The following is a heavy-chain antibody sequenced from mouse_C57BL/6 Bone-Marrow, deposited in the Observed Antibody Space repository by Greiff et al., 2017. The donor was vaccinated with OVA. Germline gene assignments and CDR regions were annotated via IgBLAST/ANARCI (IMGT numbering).Heavy chain of an antibody. CDR3: ARSYYSNSYWFAY. D-gene: IGHD2-5*01. V-gene: IGHV8-8*01. J-gene: IGHJ3*01. CDR1: GFSLSPFGMG. Sequence: QVTLKESGPGILQPSQTLSLSCSFSGFSLSPFGMGVGWIRQPSVMGLEWLAHIWWDDDKSSNPALKSRLTISKDTSKNQVFLKSANVDTADTATYYCARSYYSNSYWFAYWGQGTLVTVSA. CDR2: IWWDDDK.